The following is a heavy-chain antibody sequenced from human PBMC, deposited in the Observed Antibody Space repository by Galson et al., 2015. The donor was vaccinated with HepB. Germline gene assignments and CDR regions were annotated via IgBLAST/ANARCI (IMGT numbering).Heavy chain of an antibody. Sequence: SLRLSCAASGFTFSNYWMSWVRQAPGKGLEWVANIKQDESEKFYVDSVKGRFTISRDNAKTSLYLQMNFLRAEDTAVYFCARDPGIAAAGTVGYFDYWGQGSLVTVSS. J-gene: IGHJ4*02. CDR3: ARDPGIAAAGTVGYFDY. CDR2: IKQDESEK. V-gene: IGHV3-7*01. D-gene: IGHD6-13*01. CDR1: GFTFSNYW.